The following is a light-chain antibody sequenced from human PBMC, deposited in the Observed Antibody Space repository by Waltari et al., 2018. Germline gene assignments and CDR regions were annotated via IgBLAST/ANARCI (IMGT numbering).Light chain of an antibody. Sequence: QSALPQPPSASGSPGQSVTISCTGTSSDIGGYNCVSWYQQHPGKAPNLMIYDVTKRPSGVPDRFSGSKSGNTAYLTVSGLQAEDEADYYCNSYAGTNTMVFGGGTKLTVL. V-gene: IGLV2-8*01. J-gene: IGLJ2*01. CDR3: NSYAGTNTMV. CDR2: DVT. CDR1: SSDIGGYNC.